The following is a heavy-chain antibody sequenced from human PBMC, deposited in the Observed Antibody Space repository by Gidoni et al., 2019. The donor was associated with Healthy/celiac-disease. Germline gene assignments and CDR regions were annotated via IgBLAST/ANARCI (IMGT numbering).Heavy chain of an antibody. CDR3: ARGRSYGDYDVPDWFDP. CDR2: INPSGGST. J-gene: IGHJ5*02. D-gene: IGHD4-17*01. V-gene: IGHV1-46*03. Sequence: QVQLVQSGAEVKKPGASVPVSCKASGYTFTSYYMHWVRQAPGQGLEWMGIINPSGGSTSYAQKFQGRVTMTRDTSTSTVYMELSSLRSEDTAVYYCARGRSYGDYDVPDWFDPWGQGTLVTVSS. CDR1: GYTFTSYY.